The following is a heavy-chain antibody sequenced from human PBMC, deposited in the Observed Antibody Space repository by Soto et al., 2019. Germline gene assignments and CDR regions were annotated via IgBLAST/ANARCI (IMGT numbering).Heavy chain of an antibody. CDR1: GGSIISSSDY. CDR2: IYYSGST. Sequence: PSETLSITCTVSGGSIISSSDYWSWINQPPGKGLEWIGSIYYSGSTYYNPSLKSRVTISVDTSKNQFSLKLSSVTAADTAVYYCARQRHYYGSGSYERVLDYWGQGTLVTVSS. D-gene: IGHD3-10*01. V-gene: IGHV4-39*01. J-gene: IGHJ4*02. CDR3: ARQRHYYGSGSYERVLDY.